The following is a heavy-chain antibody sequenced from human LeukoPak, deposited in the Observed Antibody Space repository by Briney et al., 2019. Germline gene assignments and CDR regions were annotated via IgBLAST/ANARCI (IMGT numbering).Heavy chain of an antibody. Sequence: GSLRLSCVASGFTVSHNFMDWVRQAPGKELECVSTIRIGGTRDYADSVKGRFIISRDNSKNTLYLQMNNLRVEDTAVYYCAREPSHDSYYDFWGHGTLVTVSS. CDR3: AREPSHDSYYDF. CDR1: GFTVSHNF. V-gene: IGHV3-53*01. CDR2: IRIGGTR. D-gene: IGHD3-16*01. J-gene: IGHJ4*01.